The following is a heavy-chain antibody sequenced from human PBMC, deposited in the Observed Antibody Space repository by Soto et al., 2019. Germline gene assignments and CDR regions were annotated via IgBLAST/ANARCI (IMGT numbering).Heavy chain of an antibody. Sequence: SETLSLTCTVSGGSISSGGYYLSWIRQHPGKGLEWIGYIYYSGSTYYNPSLKSRVTISVDTSKNQFSLKLSSVTAADTAVYYCARGISEGTIFGVVTNDAFDIWGQGTMVTVSS. CDR3: ARGISEGTIFGVVTNDAFDI. CDR2: IYYSGST. D-gene: IGHD3-3*01. CDR1: GGSISSGGYY. V-gene: IGHV4-31*03. J-gene: IGHJ3*02.